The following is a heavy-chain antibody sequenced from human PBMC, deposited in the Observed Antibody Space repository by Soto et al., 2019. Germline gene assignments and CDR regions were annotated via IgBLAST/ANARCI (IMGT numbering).Heavy chain of an antibody. Sequence: SETLSLTCAVYGGSFSGYYWSWIRQPPGKGLEWIGEINHSGSTNYNPSLKSRVTISVDTSKNQFSLKLSSVTAADTAVYYCASGRYCSGGSCYGSDYWGQGTLVTVSS. CDR1: GGSFSGYY. D-gene: IGHD2-15*01. V-gene: IGHV4-34*01. CDR3: ASGRYCSGGSCYGSDY. J-gene: IGHJ4*02. CDR2: INHSGST.